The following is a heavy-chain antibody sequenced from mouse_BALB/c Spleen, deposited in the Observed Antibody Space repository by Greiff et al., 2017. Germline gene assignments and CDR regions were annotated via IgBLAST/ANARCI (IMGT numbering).Heavy chain of an antibody. J-gene: IGHJ3*01. V-gene: IGHV5-6-4*01. Sequence: EVQGVESGGGLVKPGGSLKLSCAASGFTFSSYTMSWVRQTPEKRLEWVATISSGGSYTYYPDSVKGRFTISRDNAKNTLYLQMSSLKSEDTAMYYCTRDRAYWGQGTLVTVSA. CDR3: TRDRAY. CDR1: GFTFSSYT. CDR2: ISSGGSYT.